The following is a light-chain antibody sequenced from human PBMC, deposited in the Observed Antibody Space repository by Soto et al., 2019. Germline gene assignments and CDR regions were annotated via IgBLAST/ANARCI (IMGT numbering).Light chain of an antibody. CDR1: QSIDSD. CDR2: GAS. J-gene: IGKJ1*01. V-gene: IGKV3-15*01. CDR3: QQYSHWRT. Sequence: EIMMTQSPANVSVFPGERATLSCRASQSIDSDLAGYQQKPGHVPRLLIYGASTRATGVPARFSGSGSGTEFNLTIISLQSDDFAVYYCQQYSHWRTFGPGTKVEIK.